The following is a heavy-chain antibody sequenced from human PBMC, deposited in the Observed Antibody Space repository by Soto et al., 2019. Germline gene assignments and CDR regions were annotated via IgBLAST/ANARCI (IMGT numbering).Heavy chain of an antibody. Sequence: GGSLRLSCTASGFTFGDYAMSWFRQAPGKGLEWVGFIRSKAYGGTTEYAASVKGRFTISRDDSKSIAYLQMNSLKTEDTAVYYCTRTYYYDSSGLNWFDPWGQGTLVTVSS. V-gene: IGHV3-49*03. CDR2: IRSKAYGGTT. D-gene: IGHD3-22*01. CDR3: TRTYYYDSSGLNWFDP. CDR1: GFTFGDYA. J-gene: IGHJ5*02.